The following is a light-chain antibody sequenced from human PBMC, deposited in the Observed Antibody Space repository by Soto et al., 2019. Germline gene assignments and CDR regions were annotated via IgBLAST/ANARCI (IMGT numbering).Light chain of an antibody. CDR2: DVT. CDR1: SSDVGNYNY. CDR3: CSYAGSYTEL. V-gene: IGLV2-11*01. J-gene: IGLJ2*01. Sequence: QSALTQPRSVSGSPGQSVTISCTGTSSDVGNYNYVSWYQQHPGKAPKLMIYDVTKRPSGVPDRFSGSKSGNTASLTISGLQAEDEADYYCCSYAGSYTELFGGGTQLTVL.